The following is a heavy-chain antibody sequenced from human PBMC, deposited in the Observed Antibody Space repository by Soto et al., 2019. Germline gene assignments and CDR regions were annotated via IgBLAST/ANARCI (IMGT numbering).Heavy chain of an antibody. Sequence: ASVKVSCKASGGTFSSYAISWVRQAPGQGLEWMGGIIPIFGTANYAQKFQGRVAITADKSTSTAYMELSSLRSEDTAVYYCARGGGYCSGGSCYGWFDPWGRGTLVTVSS. J-gene: IGHJ5*02. CDR2: IIPIFGTA. CDR1: GGTFSSYA. V-gene: IGHV1-69*06. D-gene: IGHD2-15*01. CDR3: ARGGGYCSGGSCYGWFDP.